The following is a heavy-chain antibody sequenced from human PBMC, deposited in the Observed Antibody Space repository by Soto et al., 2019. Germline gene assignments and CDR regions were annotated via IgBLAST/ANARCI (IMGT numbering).Heavy chain of an antibody. CDR2: IKQDGSEE. V-gene: IGHV3-7*03. Sequence: GGSLRLSCAASGFTFSSYWMSWVRQAPGKGLEWVANIKQDGSEEYYVDSVKGRFTISRDNAKNSLYLQMNSLRAEDTAVYYCAREYSSSSGQFYFDYWGQGTLVTVS. J-gene: IGHJ4*02. CDR1: GFTFSSYW. D-gene: IGHD6-6*01. CDR3: AREYSSSSGQFYFDY.